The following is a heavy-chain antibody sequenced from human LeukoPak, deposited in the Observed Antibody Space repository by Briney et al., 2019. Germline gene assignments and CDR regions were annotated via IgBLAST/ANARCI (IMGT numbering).Heavy chain of an antibody. CDR1: RGSISGHS. Sequence: PSETLSLTCTVSRGSISGHSWSWIRQSPGGGLEWIGYIYYSGDTAYNPSLRSRVTLSVDTSKNQFSLQLRSVTTADTAVYYCVRGPYGASISKWFDPWGQGTQVIVSP. V-gene: IGHV4-59*11. CDR2: IYYSGDT. D-gene: IGHD4/OR15-4a*01. J-gene: IGHJ5*02. CDR3: VRGPYGASISKWFDP.